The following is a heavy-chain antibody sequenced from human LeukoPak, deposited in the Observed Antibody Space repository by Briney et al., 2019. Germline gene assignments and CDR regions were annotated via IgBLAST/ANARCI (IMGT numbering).Heavy chain of an antibody. CDR2: IKGDGTKM. V-gene: IGHV3-7*01. J-gene: IGHJ4*02. CDR3: ARDGSCFDF. CDR1: GFTFSEYW. D-gene: IGHD6-19*01. Sequence: PGGSLRLSCGASGFTFSEYWMTWVRQAPGRGPEWVANIKGDGTKMYYVDSVKGRFTISIDNDKNSLYLQMNNLRVEDTAVYHCARDGSCFDFWGQGALVTVSS.